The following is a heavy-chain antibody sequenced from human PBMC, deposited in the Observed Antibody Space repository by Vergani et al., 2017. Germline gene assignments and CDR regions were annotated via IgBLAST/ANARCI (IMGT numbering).Heavy chain of an antibody. V-gene: IGHV3-30*18. CDR2: ISYDGSNK. Sequence: QVQLVESGGGVVQPGRSLRLSCAASGFTFSSYGMHWVRQAPGKGLEWVAVISYDGSNKYYADSVKGRFTISRDNSKNTLYLQMNSLRAEDTAVYYCAKEEWLSFVYWGQGTLVTVSS. J-gene: IGHJ4*02. D-gene: IGHD3-3*01. CDR3: AKEEWLSFVY. CDR1: GFTFSSYG.